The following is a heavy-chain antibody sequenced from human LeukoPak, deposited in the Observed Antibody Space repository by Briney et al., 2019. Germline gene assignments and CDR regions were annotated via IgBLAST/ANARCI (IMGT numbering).Heavy chain of an antibody. J-gene: IGHJ4*02. CDR2: INHSGST. D-gene: IGHD5-18*01. V-gene: IGHV4-34*01. CDR3: ASSHSILGYNYGYVL. CDR1: GGSFSGYY. Sequence: SETLSLTCAVYGGSFSGYYWSWIRQPPGKGLEWIGEINHSGSTNYNPSLKSRVTISVDTSKNQFSLKLSSVTAADTAVYYCASSHSILGYNYGYVLWGQGTLVTVSS.